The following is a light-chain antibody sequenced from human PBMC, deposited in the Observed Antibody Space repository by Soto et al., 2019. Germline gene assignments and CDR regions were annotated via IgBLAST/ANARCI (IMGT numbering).Light chain of an antibody. Sequence: QPVLTQSPSASGTPGQRVTISCSGGSSNIGSNPVSWYQHVPGTAPKLLIYSHTQRPSGVPDRFSGSKSGTSASLAISGLQSEDEADYYCAAWDDTLNGYVFGTGTKLTVL. CDR3: AAWDDTLNGYV. CDR2: SHT. J-gene: IGLJ1*01. CDR1: SSNIGSNP. V-gene: IGLV1-44*01.